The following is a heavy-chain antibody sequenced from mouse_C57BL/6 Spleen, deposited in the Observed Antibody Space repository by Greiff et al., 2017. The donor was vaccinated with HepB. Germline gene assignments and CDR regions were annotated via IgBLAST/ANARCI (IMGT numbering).Heavy chain of an antibody. Sequence: EVMLVESGGDLVKPGGSLKLSCAASGFTFSSYGMSWVRQTPDKRLEWVATISSGGSYTYYPDSVKGRFTISRDNAKNTLYLQMSSLKSEDTAMYYCARPLLITTVVATGYFDYWGQGTTLTVSS. CDR3: ARPLLITTVVATGYFDY. CDR1: GFTFSSYG. J-gene: IGHJ2*01. V-gene: IGHV5-6*01. CDR2: ISSGGSYT. D-gene: IGHD1-1*01.